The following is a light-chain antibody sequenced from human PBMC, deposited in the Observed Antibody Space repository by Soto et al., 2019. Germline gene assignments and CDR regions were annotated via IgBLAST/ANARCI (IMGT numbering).Light chain of an antibody. Sequence: EIVMTQSPATLSVSPGERATLSCRASQSISTELAWYQQKPGQPPRLLIYSASTRATGVPARFTGSGSGSEFTLTLSGLQSEDFAVYYCHQGHNWPLPFGQGTRLEI. J-gene: IGKJ2*01. V-gene: IGKV3-15*01. CDR3: HQGHNWPLP. CDR1: QSISTE. CDR2: SAS.